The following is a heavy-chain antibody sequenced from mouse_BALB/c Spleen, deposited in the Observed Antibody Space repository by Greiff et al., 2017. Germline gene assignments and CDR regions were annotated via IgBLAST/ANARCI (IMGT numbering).Heavy chain of an antibody. D-gene: IGHD2-1*01. J-gene: IGHJ3*01. V-gene: IGHV2-6-7*01. Sequence: QVQLKQSGPGLVAPSQSLSITCTVSGFSLTGYGVNWVRQPPGKGLEWLGMIWGDGSTDYNSALKSRLSISKDNSKSQVFLKMNSLQTDDTARYYCARDNGNYVAWFAYWGQGTLVTVSA. CDR1: GFSLTGYG. CDR3: ARDNGNYVAWFAY. CDR2: IWGDGST.